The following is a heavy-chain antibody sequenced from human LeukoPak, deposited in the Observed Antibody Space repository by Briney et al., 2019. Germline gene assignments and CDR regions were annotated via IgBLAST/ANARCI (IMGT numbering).Heavy chain of an antibody. CDR2: INSDGSST. D-gene: IGHD1-26*01. V-gene: IGHV3-74*01. CDR3: ARSLVVGATYPYH. Sequence: GGSLRLSCAASGFTFSSYWMHWVRQAPGKGLVWVSRINSDGSSTSYADSVKGRFTISRDNAKNTLYLQLNSLRAEDTAVYYCARSLVVGATYPYHWGQGTQVTVSS. J-gene: IGHJ5*02. CDR1: GFTFSSYW.